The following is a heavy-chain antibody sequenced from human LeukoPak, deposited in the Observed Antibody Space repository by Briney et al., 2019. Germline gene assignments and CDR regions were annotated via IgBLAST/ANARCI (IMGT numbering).Heavy chain of an antibody. Sequence: GGSLRLSCAASGFTFSSYSMNWVRQAPGKGLEWVSSISSSSSYIYYADSVKGRFTISRDNAKNSLYLQMNSLRAEDTAVYYCARIEVGATLFFDYWAREPWSPSPQ. CDR2: ISSSSSYI. CDR3: ARIEVGATLFFDY. V-gene: IGHV3-21*01. J-gene: IGHJ4*02. CDR1: GFTFSSYS. D-gene: IGHD1-26*01.